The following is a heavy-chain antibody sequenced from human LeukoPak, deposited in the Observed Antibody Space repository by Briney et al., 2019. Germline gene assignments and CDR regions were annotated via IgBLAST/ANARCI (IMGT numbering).Heavy chain of an antibody. Sequence: PSETLSLTCTVSGGSISSSSYYWGWIRQPPGKGLEWIGSIYYSGSTYYNPSLKSRVTISVDTSKNQFSLKLSSVTAADTAVYYCARHVSVGATGMYYSDYWGQGTLVTVSS. CDR3: ARHVSVGATGMYYSDY. CDR2: IYYSGST. V-gene: IGHV4-39*01. D-gene: IGHD1-26*01. J-gene: IGHJ4*02. CDR1: GGSISSSSYY.